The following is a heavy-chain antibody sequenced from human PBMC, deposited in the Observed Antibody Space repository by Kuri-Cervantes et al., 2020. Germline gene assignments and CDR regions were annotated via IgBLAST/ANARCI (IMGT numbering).Heavy chain of an antibody. D-gene: IGHD6-13*01. V-gene: IGHV4-30-4*01. CDR2: IYYSGST. CDR3: ARLSAAAGTLGWFDP. CDR1: GGSISSGDYY. Sequence: SETLSLTCTVSGGSISSGDYYWSWIRQPPGKGLEWIGYIYYSGSTYYNPSLKSRVTISVDTSKNQFSPKLSSVTAADTAVYYCARLSAAAGTLGWFDPWGQGTLVTVSS. J-gene: IGHJ5*02.